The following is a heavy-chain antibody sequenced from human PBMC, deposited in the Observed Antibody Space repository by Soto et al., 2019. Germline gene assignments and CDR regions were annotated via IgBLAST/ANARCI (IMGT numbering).Heavy chain of an antibody. V-gene: IGHV1-3*01. Sequence: QVQLVQSGAEVKKPGASVKVSCKASGYTFTSYAIHWVRQAPGQRLEWMGWINAGNGNTKYSQKFQGRVTITRDTSASTAYMELSSLRSEDKAVYYCARSKYGYGYYDYGMDVWGQGTTVTVSS. CDR1: GYTFTSYA. J-gene: IGHJ6*02. D-gene: IGHD5-18*01. CDR2: INAGNGNT. CDR3: ARSKYGYGYYDYGMDV.